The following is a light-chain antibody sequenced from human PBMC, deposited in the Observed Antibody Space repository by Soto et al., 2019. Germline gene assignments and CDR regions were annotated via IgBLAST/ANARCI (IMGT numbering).Light chain of an antibody. Sequence: QSALTQPASVSGSPGQSITISCTGTSSDVGSYNLVSWYQHHPGKAPKLMIYEVSKRPSGVSNRFSGCKSGNTASLTISGLQAEDEADYYCCSYAGSSTLVFGTGTKLTVL. J-gene: IGLJ1*01. CDR3: CSYAGSSTLV. V-gene: IGLV2-23*02. CDR1: SSDVGSYNL. CDR2: EVS.